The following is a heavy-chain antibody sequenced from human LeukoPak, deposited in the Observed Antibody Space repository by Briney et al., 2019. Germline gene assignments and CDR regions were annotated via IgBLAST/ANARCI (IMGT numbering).Heavy chain of an antibody. CDR2: MNPNSGNT. J-gene: IGHJ5*02. Sequence: ASVKVSCKASGYTFTSYDINWVRQATGQGLEWMGWMNPNSGNTGYAQKFQGRVTMTRNTSISTAYMELSSLRSEDTAVYCCARARGDRLGDWFDPWGQGTLVTVSS. V-gene: IGHV1-8*01. D-gene: IGHD2-21*02. CDR3: ARARGDRLGDWFDP. CDR1: GYTFTSYD.